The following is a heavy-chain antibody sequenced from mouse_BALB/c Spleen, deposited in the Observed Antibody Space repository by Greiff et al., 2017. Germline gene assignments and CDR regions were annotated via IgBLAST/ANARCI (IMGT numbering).Heavy chain of an antibody. V-gene: IGHV2-9*02. CDR3: ARFLDGNYAY. CDR1: GFSLTSYG. J-gene: IGHJ3*01. CDR2: IWAGGST. Sequence: QVQLKESGPGLVAPSQSLSITCTVSGFSLTSYGVHWVRQPPGKGLEWLGVIWAGGSTNYNSALMSRLSISKDNSKSQVFLKMNSLQTDDTASYFWARFLDGNYAYWGQGTLVTVSA. D-gene: IGHD2-1*01.